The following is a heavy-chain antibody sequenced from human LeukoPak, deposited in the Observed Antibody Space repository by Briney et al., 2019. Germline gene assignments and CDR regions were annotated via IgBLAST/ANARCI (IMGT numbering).Heavy chain of an antibody. CDR2: ISYDGSNK. CDR1: GFTFSSYA. J-gene: IGHJ6*02. Sequence: GGSLRLSCAASGFTFSSYAMHWVRQAPGKGLEWVAVISYDGSNKYYADSVKGRFTISRDNSKSTLYLQMNSLRAEGTAVYYCAKTEMATTNNYYYYGMDVWGQGTTVTVSS. CDR3: AKTEMATTNNYYYYGMDV. D-gene: IGHD5-24*01. V-gene: IGHV3-30-3*02.